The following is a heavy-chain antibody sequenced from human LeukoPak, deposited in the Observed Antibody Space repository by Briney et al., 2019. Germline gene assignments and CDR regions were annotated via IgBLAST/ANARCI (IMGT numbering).Heavy chain of an antibody. CDR1: GGSISSSNW. J-gene: IGHJ4*02. D-gene: IGHD4-17*01. V-gene: IGHV4-31*11. CDR2: IYYSGST. CDR3: ARSDYGTYFFDY. Sequence: PSGTLSLTCAVSGGSISSSNWWSWIRQHPGKGLEWIGYIYYSGSTNYNPSLKSRVTISVDTSKNQFSLKLSSVTAADTAVYYCARSDYGTYFFDYWGQGTLVTVSS.